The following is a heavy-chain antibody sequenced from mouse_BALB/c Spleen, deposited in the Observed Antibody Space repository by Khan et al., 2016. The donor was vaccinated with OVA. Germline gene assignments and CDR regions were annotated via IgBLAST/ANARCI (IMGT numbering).Heavy chain of an antibody. CDR3: AREASSWDFSFPY. Sequence: VQLQQPGPELVEPGASVKMSCKASGYTFTNYVIHWVKQKPGQGLEWIGYINPYNAGTRYNEKFKGKATLTSDISSTTAYMERSSLTSDDSAVYYCAREASSWDFSFPYWGQGTLVTVSA. J-gene: IGHJ3*01. D-gene: IGHD4-1*01. V-gene: IGHV1S136*01. CDR2: INPYNAGT. CDR1: GYTFTNYV.